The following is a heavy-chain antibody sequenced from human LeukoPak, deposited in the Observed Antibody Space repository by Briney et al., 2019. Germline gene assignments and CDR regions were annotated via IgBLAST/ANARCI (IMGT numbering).Heavy chain of an antibody. CDR2: IYYSGST. CDR3: ARRGVGPTPFDY. D-gene: IGHD3-10*01. V-gene: IGHV4-39*01. Sequence: SETLSLTCTVSGGSISSSSYYWGWIRQPPGKGLEWIGSIYYSGSTYYNPSLKSRVTISVDTSKDQFSLKLSSVTAADTAVYYCARRGVGPTPFDYWGQGTLVTVSS. CDR1: GGSISSSSYY. J-gene: IGHJ4*02.